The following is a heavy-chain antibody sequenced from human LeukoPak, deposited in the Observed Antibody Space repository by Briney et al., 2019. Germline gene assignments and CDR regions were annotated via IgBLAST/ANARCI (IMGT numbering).Heavy chain of an antibody. Sequence: GGSLRLSCAASAFTFSNCWMSWVRQAPGKGLEWVASIKEDGSEVNYVDSVQGRFTISRDNAKNSLYLQMNSLRVDDTAVYYCARDRGYSTFDYWGQGTLVTVSS. V-gene: IGHV3-7*01. CDR2: IKEDGSEV. D-gene: IGHD4-23*01. CDR3: ARDRGYSTFDY. J-gene: IGHJ4*02. CDR1: AFTFSNCW.